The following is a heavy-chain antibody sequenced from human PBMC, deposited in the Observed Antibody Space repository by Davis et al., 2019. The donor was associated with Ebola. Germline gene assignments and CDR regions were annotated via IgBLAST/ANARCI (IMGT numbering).Heavy chain of an antibody. CDR2: IRSKAYGGTT. Sequence: GESLKISCPASGFTFGDYAMSWFRQAPGKGLEWVGFIRSKAYGGTTEYAASVKGRFTISRDDSKSIAYLQMNSLKTEDTAVYYCTRDDSTTPFDYWGQGTLVTVSS. CDR3: TRDDSTTPFDY. V-gene: IGHV3-49*03. CDR1: GFTFGDYA. D-gene: IGHD1-1*01. J-gene: IGHJ4*02.